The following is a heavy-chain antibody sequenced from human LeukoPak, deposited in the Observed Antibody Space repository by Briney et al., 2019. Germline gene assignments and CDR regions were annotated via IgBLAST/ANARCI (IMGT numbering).Heavy chain of an antibody. V-gene: IGHV1-46*01. Sequence: VSXXXXGYXXTXXYMHWVRQAPGXGLEWMGIINPSGGSTSYAQKFQGRVTMTRDTSTSTVYMELSSLRSEDTAVYYCARAAAAGDRLDYWGQGTLVTVSS. D-gene: IGHD6-13*01. CDR1: GYXXTXXY. CDR2: INPSGGST. CDR3: ARAAAAGDRLDY. J-gene: IGHJ4*02.